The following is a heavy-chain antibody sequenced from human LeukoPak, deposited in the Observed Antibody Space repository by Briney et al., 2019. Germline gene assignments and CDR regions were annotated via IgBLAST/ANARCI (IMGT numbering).Heavy chain of an antibody. J-gene: IGHJ5*02. CDR1: GYTFTDYY. CDR2: ISPKSGGT. V-gene: IGHV1-2*02. Sequence: GASVKVSCKASGYTFTDYYIHWVRQAPGQGLEWMGWISPKSGGTNYAHKFQARLTMTRDTSISTAYMELSRLTFDDTAVYYCARESPVGMDTPFVNYFDPWGQGTLATVSS. CDR3: ARESPVGMDTPFVNYFDP. D-gene: IGHD5-18*01.